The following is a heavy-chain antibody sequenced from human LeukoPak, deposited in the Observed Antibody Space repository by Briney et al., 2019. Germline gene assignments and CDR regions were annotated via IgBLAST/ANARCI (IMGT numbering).Heavy chain of an antibody. CDR2: INHSGST. CDR1: GGSFSGYY. V-gene: IGHV4-34*01. Sequence: SETLSLTCAVYGGSFSGYYWSWIRQPPGKGLEWIGEINHSGSTNYNPSLKSRVTISVDMSKNQFSLKLSSVTAADTAVYYCARRNVLPRFTDYWGQGTLVTVSS. CDR3: ARRNVLPRFTDY. D-gene: IGHD3-3*01. J-gene: IGHJ4*02.